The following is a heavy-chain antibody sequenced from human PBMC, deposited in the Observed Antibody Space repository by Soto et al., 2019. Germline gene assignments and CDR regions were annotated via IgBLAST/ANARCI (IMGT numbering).Heavy chain of an antibody. J-gene: IGHJ4*02. CDR3: ARGEIVGATDY. CDR2: INHSGST. Sequence: SETLSLTCAVYGGSFSGYYWSWIRQPPGKGLEWIGEINHSGSTNYNPSLKSRVTISVDTSKNQFSLKLSSVTAADTAVYYCARGEIVGATDYWGQGTLVTVSS. D-gene: IGHD1-26*01. CDR1: GGSFSGYY. V-gene: IGHV4-34*01.